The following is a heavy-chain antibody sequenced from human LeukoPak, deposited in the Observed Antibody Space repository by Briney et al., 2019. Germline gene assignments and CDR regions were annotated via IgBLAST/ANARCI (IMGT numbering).Heavy chain of an antibody. CDR1: GGSFSGYY. J-gene: IGHJ4*02. Sequence: SETLSLTCAVYGGSFSGYYWSWIRQPPGKGLEWIGEINHSGSTNYNPSLKSRVTISVDTSKNQFSLKLSSVTAADTAVYYCARGRGERSVNTNFDNWGQETLVTAS. V-gene: IGHV4-34*01. CDR3: ARGRGERSVNTNFDN. D-gene: IGHD3-16*01. CDR2: INHSGST.